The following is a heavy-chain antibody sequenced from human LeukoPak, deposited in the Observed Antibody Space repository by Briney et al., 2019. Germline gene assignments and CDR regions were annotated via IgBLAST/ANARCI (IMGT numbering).Heavy chain of an antibody. CDR1: GYSFTSYW. D-gene: IGHD3-9*01. CDR2: IYPGDSDT. Sequence: GESLKISCKGSGYSFTSYWIGWVRQVPGKGLEWMGIIYPGDSDTRYSPSFQGQVTISADKSISTAYLQWSSLKASDTAMYYCARPYDILTGYLYFDYWGQGTLVTVSS. V-gene: IGHV5-51*01. CDR3: ARPYDILTGYLYFDY. J-gene: IGHJ4*02.